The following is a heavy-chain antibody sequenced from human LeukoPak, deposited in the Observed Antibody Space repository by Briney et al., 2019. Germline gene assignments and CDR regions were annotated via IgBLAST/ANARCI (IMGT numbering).Heavy chain of an antibody. CDR1: GFTVSSNY. Sequence: PGGSLRLSCAASGFTVSSNYMSWVRRAPGKGLEWVSLIYSGGRTFYADSVKGRFTISRDNSKNTLYLQMNSLRAEDTAVYYCAKEPNSIVVVPAATRGWGQGTLVTVSS. D-gene: IGHD2-2*01. J-gene: IGHJ4*02. CDR3: AKEPNSIVVVPAATRG. V-gene: IGHV3-53*05. CDR2: IYSGGRT.